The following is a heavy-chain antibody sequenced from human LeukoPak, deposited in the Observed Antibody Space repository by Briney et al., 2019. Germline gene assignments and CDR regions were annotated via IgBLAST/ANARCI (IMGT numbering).Heavy chain of an antibody. CDR2: IYSSVST. CDR3: ARQRCSGGSCYRVDQLYYMDV. Sequence: SETLSLTCTVSGDSINDHYWSWIRHPPGEGLEWLAYIYSSVSTNYNPSLKTRVTISIDTSKSKFSLKLTSVTAAVTGVYYCARQRCSGGSCYRVDQLYYMDVWGKGTTVTVSS. V-gene: IGHV4-4*09. D-gene: IGHD2-15*01. J-gene: IGHJ6*03. CDR1: GDSINDHY.